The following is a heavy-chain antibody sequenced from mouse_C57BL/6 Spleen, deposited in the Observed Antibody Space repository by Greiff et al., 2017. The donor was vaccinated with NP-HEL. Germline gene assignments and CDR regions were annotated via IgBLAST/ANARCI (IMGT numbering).Heavy chain of an antibody. J-gene: IGHJ4*01. Sequence: VQLQQSGPELVKPGASVKISCKASGYAFSSSWMNWVKQRPGKGLEWIGRIYPGDGDTNYNGKFKGKATLTADKSSSTDYMQLSSLTSEDSAVYFCARDSSGYDYAMEYWGQGTSVTVSS. CDR2: IYPGDGDT. V-gene: IGHV1-82*01. D-gene: IGHD3-2*02. CDR1: GYAFSSSW. CDR3: ARDSSGYDYAMEY.